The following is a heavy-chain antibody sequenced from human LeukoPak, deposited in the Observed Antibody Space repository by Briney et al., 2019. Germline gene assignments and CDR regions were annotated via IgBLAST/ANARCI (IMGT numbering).Heavy chain of an antibody. CDR3: CVRVTPKDEPYYGMDA. Sequence: ASVKVSCKASGYTFTSYYMHWVRQAPGQGLEWMGIINPSGGSTSYAQKFQGRVTMTRDTSTSTVYMELSSLRSEDAAVYYCCVRVTPKDEPYYGMDAWGQGTTVTVSS. J-gene: IGHJ6*02. CDR2: INPSGGST. CDR1: GYTFTSYY. D-gene: IGHD4-4*01. V-gene: IGHV1-46*01.